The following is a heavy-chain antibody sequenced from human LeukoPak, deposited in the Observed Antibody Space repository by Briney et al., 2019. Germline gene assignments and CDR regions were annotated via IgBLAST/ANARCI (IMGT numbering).Heavy chain of an antibody. V-gene: IGHV1-18*01. D-gene: IGHD1-26*01. CDR1: GYTFTSYG. Sequence: GASVKVSRKASGYTFTSYGISWVRQAPGQGLEWMGWISAYNGNTNYAQKLQGRVTMTTDTSTSTAYMELRSLRSDDTAVYYCARKWIVGATFGFDPWGQGTLVTVSS. CDR2: ISAYNGNT. CDR3: ARKWIVGATFGFDP. J-gene: IGHJ5*02.